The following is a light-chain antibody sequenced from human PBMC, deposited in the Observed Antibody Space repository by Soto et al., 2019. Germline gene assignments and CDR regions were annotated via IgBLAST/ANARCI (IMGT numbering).Light chain of an antibody. CDR2: SNN. V-gene: IGLV1-44*01. CDR3: CSYAGSSTYV. Sequence: QSVLTQPPSASGTPGQRVTISRSESHPNIRSNSVYWYQQLLRTAPKLLIYSNNHRPSGLPNRFSCSKSGNTSSLTIPGLQAEDEADYYCCSYAGSSTYVFGTGTKVTVL. J-gene: IGLJ1*01. CDR1: HPNIRSNS.